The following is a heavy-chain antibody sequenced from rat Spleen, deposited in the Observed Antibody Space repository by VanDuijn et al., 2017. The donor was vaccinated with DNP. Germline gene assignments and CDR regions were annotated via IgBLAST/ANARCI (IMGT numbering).Heavy chain of an antibody. CDR1: GFTFSSYW. Sequence: EVQLVESGGGLVQPGRSLKLSCVASGFTFSSYWMYWIRQAPGKGLEWVASINTDGGSTYYPDSVKGRFTISRDNAENTVYLQMNSLRSEDTAIYYCASGFGWFAYWGQGTLVTVSS. CDR3: ASGFGWFAY. CDR2: INTDGGST. J-gene: IGHJ3*01. V-gene: IGHV5-58*01. D-gene: IGHD4-1*01.